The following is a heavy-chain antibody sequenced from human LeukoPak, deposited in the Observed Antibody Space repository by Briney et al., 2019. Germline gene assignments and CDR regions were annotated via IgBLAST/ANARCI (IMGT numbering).Heavy chain of an antibody. D-gene: IGHD6-6*01. CDR2: FDPEDSET. CDR1: GYTLTELS. J-gene: IGHJ3*02. Sequence: ASVKVSCKVSGYTLTELSMHWVRQAPGKGLEWMGGFDPEDSETIYAQKFQGRVTMTEDTSTDTAYMELSSLRSEDTAVYYCATAVAARPLAFDIWGQGTMVTVSS. CDR3: ATAVAARPLAFDI. V-gene: IGHV1-24*01.